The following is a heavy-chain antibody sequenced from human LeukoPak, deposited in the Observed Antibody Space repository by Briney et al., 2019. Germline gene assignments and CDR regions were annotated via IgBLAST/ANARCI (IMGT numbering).Heavy chain of an antibody. CDR2: MRSDGSTK. Sequence: PGGSLRLPCAASGFSFSSYGMHWVRQAPGKGLEWVAYMRSDGSTKYYADSVKGRFTISGDNSKKTLYLQMNSLRPEDTAVYYCAKGYDSSGYYLDYWGQGTLVTVSP. J-gene: IGHJ4*02. CDR1: GFSFSSYG. D-gene: IGHD3-22*01. V-gene: IGHV3-30*02. CDR3: AKGYDSSGYYLDY.